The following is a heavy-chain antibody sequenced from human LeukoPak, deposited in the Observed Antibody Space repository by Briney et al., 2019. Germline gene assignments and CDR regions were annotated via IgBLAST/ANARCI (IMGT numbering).Heavy chain of an antibody. Sequence: SVKVSCKASGGTFSSYAISWVRQAPGQGLEWMGGINPIFGTANYAHKFQGRVTITTDESTSTAYMELSSLRSEDPAVYYCARPDSEMATTPVDYWGQGTLVTVSS. J-gene: IGHJ4*02. CDR2: INPIFGTA. V-gene: IGHV1-69*05. D-gene: IGHD5-24*01. CDR1: GGTFSSYA. CDR3: ARPDSEMATTPVDY.